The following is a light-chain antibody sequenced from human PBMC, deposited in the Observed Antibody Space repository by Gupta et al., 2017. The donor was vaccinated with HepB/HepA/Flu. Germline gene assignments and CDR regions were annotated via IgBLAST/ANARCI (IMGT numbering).Light chain of an antibody. CDR3: QSYDSSHVV. Sequence: VPTPPPQGSGAPGQRVTIPCTESSSNIGAGYDVHWYQQRPGTAPKLLIYGNSKRPSGGPDRFSGSKSGTSASLAITGLQAEDEADYYCQSYDSSHVVFGGGTKLTVL. V-gene: IGLV1-40*01. CDR1: SSNIGAGYD. J-gene: IGLJ2*01. CDR2: GNS.